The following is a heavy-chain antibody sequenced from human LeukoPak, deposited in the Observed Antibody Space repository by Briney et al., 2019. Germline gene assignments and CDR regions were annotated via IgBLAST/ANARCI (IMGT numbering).Heavy chain of an antibody. CDR3: ARVYTPSYYYYYMDV. CDR2: IWYDGSNK. Sequence: PGGSLRLSCAASGFTFSSYGMHWVRQAPGKGLEWVAVIWYDGSNKYYADSVKGRFTISRDNAKNSLYLQMNSLRAEDTALYYCARVYTPSYYYYYMDVWGKGTTVTVSS. D-gene: IGHD2-8*01. V-gene: IGHV3-33*03. CDR1: GFTFSSYG. J-gene: IGHJ6*03.